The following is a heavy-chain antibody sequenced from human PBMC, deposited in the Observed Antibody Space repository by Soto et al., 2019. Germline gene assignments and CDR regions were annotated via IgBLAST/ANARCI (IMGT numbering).Heavy chain of an antibody. D-gene: IGHD6-19*01. V-gene: IGHV4-39*02. CDR2: IYYSGST. CDR1: GGSISSSSYY. Sequence: QLQLQESGPGLVKPSETLSLTCTVSGGSISSSSYYWGWIRQPPGKGLEWIGSIYYSGSTYYNPSLKSRVTISLDTSKNHLSLKLSSVTAADTAVYYCARARSYSSGWYGWFDPWGQGTLVTVSS. CDR3: ARARSYSSGWYGWFDP. J-gene: IGHJ5*02.